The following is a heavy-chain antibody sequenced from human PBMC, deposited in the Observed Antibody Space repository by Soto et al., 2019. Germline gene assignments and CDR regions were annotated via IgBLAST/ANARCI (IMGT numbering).Heavy chain of an antibody. CDR3: AHSRVVTCSFDY. J-gene: IGHJ4*02. V-gene: IGHV2-5*02. CDR2: IYWDDDK. Sequence: QITLKESGPTLVKPTQTLTLTCTSLGLSLSTSGVGVGWIRQPPGKPLQWLALIYWDDDKRYSPSLKSRLTITKDTQKNHGVLTMPHMVSVETATDSSAHSRVVTCSFDYWGQGTLVTVSS. CDR1: GLSLSTSGVG. D-gene: IGHD3-3*01.